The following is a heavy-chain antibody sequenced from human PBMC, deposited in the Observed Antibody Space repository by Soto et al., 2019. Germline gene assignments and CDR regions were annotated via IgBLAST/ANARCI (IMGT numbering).Heavy chain of an antibody. CDR2: VYYTGST. CDR1: GGSISNFY. D-gene: IGHD3-9*01. V-gene: IGHV4-59*08. J-gene: IGHJ6*03. Sequence: PSETLSLTCTVSGGSISNFYWSWIRQPPGKGLEWIGYVYYTGSTSYNPSPKRRVTFSADSSRGQFSLRLNSVTAADTAVYYCARTVLGPDLLADPFVDYYYYMDVWGQGTTVTVSS. CDR3: ARTVLGPDLLADPFVDYYYYMDV.